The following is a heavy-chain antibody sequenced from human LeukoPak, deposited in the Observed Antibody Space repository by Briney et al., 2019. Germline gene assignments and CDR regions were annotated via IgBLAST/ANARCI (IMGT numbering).Heavy chain of an antibody. CDR3: ARVVTGSGSYLDY. D-gene: IGHD3-10*01. CDR1: GFTFSTYS. J-gene: IGHJ4*02. V-gene: IGHV3-48*04. Sequence: GGSLRLSCAASGFTFSTYSMNWVRQAPGKGLEWLSYIRGSSSTIHYADSVKGRFTISRDNAKNSVYLQMNSLRVEDTAVCYCARVVTGSGSYLDYWGQGTLVTVPS. CDR2: IRGSSSTI.